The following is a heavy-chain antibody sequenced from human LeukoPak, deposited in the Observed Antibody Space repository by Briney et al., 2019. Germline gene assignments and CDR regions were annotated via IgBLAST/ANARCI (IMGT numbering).Heavy chain of an antibody. Sequence: PGGSLRLSCAASGFTFSTYAMSWVRQAPGKGLEWVSGISGSTYYADSVKGRFTISRDNSKSTLYLQMNSLRAEDTAVYYCAKDFSTVTLGYFDSWGQGTLVTVSS. D-gene: IGHD4-17*01. J-gene: IGHJ4*02. CDR3: AKDFSTVTLGYFDS. V-gene: IGHV3-23*01. CDR2: ISGST. CDR1: GFTFSTYA.